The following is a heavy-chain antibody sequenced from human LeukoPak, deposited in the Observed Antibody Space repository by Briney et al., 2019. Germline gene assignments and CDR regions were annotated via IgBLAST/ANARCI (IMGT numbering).Heavy chain of an antibody. CDR3: ASLYNWNGRGFDY. CDR2: IYYSGST. CDR1: GGSVSSGSYY. D-gene: IGHD1-20*01. J-gene: IGHJ4*02. Sequence: SETLSLTCTASGGSVSSGSYYWSWIRQPPGKGLEWIGYIYYSGSTNYNPSLKSRVTISVDTSKNQFSLKLSSVTAADTAVYYCASLYNWNGRGFDYWGQGTLVTVSS. V-gene: IGHV4-61*01.